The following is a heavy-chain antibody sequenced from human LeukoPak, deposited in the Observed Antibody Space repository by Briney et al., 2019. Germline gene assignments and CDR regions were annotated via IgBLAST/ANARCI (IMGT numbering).Heavy chain of an antibody. CDR2: IYTSGST. CDR3: AREGMAGTPTNWFDP. Sequence: SETLSLTCTVSGGSISGGSYYWSWIRQPAGKGLEWIGRIYTSGSTNYNPSLKSRVTISVDTSKNQFSLKLSSVTAADTAVYYCAREGMAGTPTNWFDPWGQGTLVTVSS. V-gene: IGHV4-61*02. CDR1: GGSISGGSYY. D-gene: IGHD1-7*01. J-gene: IGHJ5*02.